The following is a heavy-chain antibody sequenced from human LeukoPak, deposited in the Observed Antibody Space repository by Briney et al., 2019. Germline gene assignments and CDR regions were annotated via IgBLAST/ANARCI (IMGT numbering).Heavy chain of an antibody. CDR2: VYPGDSDT. Sequence: GESLQISCRGSGYAFPNFWIAWVRQLPGKGLDWIGTVYPGDSDTIYSPSFAGHVTISADQSINTAYLRWSSLKTSDSAIYFCARHIYRGSDLFWGQGTLVTVSS. CDR1: GYAFPNFW. CDR3: ARHIYRGSDLF. D-gene: IGHD1-26*01. J-gene: IGHJ1*01. V-gene: IGHV5-51*01.